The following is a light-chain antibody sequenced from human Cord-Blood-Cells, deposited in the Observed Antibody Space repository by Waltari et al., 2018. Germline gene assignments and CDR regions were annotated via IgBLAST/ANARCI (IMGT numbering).Light chain of an antibody. J-gene: IGLJ2*01. V-gene: IGLV2-11*01. Sequence: QSALTQPASVSGSPGQSITISCTGTSSDVGCYNLVSWYQQHPGKAPKLMIYDVSKRPSGVPDRFSGSKSGNTASLTISGLQAEDEADYYCCSYAGSYTYVVFGGGTKLTVL. CDR3: CSYAGSYTYVV. CDR1: SSDVGCYNL. CDR2: DVS.